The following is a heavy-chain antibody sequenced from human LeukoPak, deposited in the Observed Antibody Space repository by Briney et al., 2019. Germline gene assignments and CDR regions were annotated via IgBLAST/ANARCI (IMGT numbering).Heavy chain of an antibody. D-gene: IGHD3-10*01. CDR1: GGSISSYY. CDR2: IYYSGST. CDR3: ARVVGSGSFRANWFDP. J-gene: IGHJ5*02. Sequence: SETLSLTCTVSGGSISSYYWSWIRKPPGKGLEWIGYIYYSGSTNYNPSLKSRVTISVDTSKNQFSLKLSSVTAADTAVYYCARVVGSGSFRANWFDPWGQGTLVTVSS. V-gene: IGHV4-59*01.